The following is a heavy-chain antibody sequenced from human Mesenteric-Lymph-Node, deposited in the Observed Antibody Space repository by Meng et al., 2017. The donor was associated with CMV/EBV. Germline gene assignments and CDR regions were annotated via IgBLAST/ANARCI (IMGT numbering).Heavy chain of an antibody. Sequence: VSGFTFSSYAMNWVRQTPGKGLEWVSAISSSGGGTYYADSVKGRFTISRDNSKNTLFLKMNSLRAEDTAIYYCAKGGAVGAMFFNYWGQGTLVTVSS. D-gene: IGHD1-26*01. CDR3: AKGGAVGAMFFNY. V-gene: IGHV3-23*01. J-gene: IGHJ4*02. CDR2: ISSSGGGT. CDR1: GFTFSSYA.